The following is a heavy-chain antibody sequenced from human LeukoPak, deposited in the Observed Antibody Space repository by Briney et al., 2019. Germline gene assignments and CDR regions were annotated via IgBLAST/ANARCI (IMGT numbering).Heavy chain of an antibody. CDR2: NHHSGSA. V-gene: IGHV4-59*01. CDR3: ARGQLGSGMDDP. J-gene: IGHJ5*02. Sequence: SETLSLTCTVSGASISPYYWSWIRQPPGKGLEWIGYNHHSGSANYNPSLKSRATIVVDTSKNQFSLKLTSVTAADTAVYYCARGQLGSGMDDPWGQGTLVTVSS. CDR1: GASISPYY. D-gene: IGHD3-10*01.